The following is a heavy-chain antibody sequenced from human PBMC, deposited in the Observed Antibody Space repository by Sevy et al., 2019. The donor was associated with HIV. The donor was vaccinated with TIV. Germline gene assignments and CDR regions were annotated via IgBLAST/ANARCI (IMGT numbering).Heavy chain of an antibody. V-gene: IGHV3-30*18. J-gene: IGHJ6*02. D-gene: IGHD3-3*01. CDR2: ISYDGSNK. CDR3: ANEGFVGLRFLGSCCMDV. Sequence: GGSLRLSCAASGFTFSSYGMHWVRQAPGKGLEWVAVISYDGSNKYYADYVKGRFTISRDNSKNTLYLQMNSLRAEDTAVYYCANEGFVGLRFLGSCCMDVWGQVTTVTVAS. CDR1: GFTFSSYG.